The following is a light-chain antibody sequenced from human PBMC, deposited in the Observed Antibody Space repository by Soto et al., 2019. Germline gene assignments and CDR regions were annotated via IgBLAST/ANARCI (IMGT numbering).Light chain of an antibody. CDR2: EAA. J-gene: IGKJ4*01. CDR3: QQYERYPLT. CDR1: QTIYKW. V-gene: IGKV1-5*01. Sequence: DIPMTQSPSTLSASIGDRVTITCRASQTIYKWLAWYQQKPQKAPKVLIFEAAALETGVSPRFSGSGSGTEFTLTISSLQPEDFATYYCQQYERYPLTFGGGTKVE.